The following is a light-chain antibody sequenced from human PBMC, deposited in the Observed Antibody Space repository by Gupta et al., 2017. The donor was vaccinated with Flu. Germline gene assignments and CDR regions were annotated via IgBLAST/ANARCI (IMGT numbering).Light chain of an antibody. J-gene: IGLJ2*01. CDR2: DTN. V-gene: IGLV8-61*01. Sequence: QTVVTQEASFSVSPGGTVTLTCALSSGSVSTTYYPSWYQQAPGQAPRTLVYDTNVRSAGVPDRFSGSILGNKATLTITGAQADDECHYHCALYMGNGMWEVGGGTKVTVL. CDR3: ALYMGNGMWE. CDR1: SGSVSTTYY.